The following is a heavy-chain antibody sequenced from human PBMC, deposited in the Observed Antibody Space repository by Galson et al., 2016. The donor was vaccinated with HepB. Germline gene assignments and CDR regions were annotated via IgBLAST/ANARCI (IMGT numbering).Heavy chain of an antibody. V-gene: IGHV3-15*07. CDR2: IKRKGHDRTT. D-gene: IGHD5-24*01. CDR1: AFTVSNAW. Sequence: SLRLSCAASAFTVSNAWMNGVRQALGKGQELVGRIKRKGHDRTTDYAAPVKSRSTISRDESSNTMYLQMNRLKTEDTAVYYCNTGDDGYGYWGQGTLVTVSS. CDR3: NTGDDGYGY. J-gene: IGHJ4*02.